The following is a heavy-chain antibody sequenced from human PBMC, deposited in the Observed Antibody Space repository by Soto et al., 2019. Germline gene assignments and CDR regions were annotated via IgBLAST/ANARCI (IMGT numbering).Heavy chain of an antibody. CDR2: INHSGST. CDR1: CGSFSGDY. CDR3: ARAPYYDFWSGYYTVMDYYYYYMDV. Sequence: SETLSLTCAVYCGSFSGDYWSWIRQPPGKGLEWIGEINHSGSTNYNPSLKSRVTISVDTSKNQFSLKLSSVTAADTAVYYCARAPYYDFWSGYYTVMDYYYYYMDVWGKGTTVTVSS. V-gene: IGHV4-34*01. J-gene: IGHJ6*03. D-gene: IGHD3-3*01.